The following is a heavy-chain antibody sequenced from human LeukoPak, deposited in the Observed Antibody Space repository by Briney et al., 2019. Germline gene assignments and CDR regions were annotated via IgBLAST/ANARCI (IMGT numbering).Heavy chain of an antibody. D-gene: IGHD3-10*01. CDR3: ARGGYYGSGNDFRFDP. V-gene: IGHV4-59*01. Sequence: PSETLSLTCTVSGGSISSYYWSWIRQSPGKGLEWIGYIYYSGSTNYNPSLKSRVTISVDTSKNQFSLKLSSVTPADTAVYYCARGGYYGSGNDFRFDPWGQGTLVTVSS. CDR2: IYYSGST. CDR1: GGSISSYY. J-gene: IGHJ5*02.